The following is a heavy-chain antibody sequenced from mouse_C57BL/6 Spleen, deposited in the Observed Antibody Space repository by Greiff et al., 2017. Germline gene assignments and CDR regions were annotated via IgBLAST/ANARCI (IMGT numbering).Heavy chain of an antibody. CDR2: IYPGSGST. D-gene: IGHD2-1*01. J-gene: IGHJ4*01. CDR1: GYTFTSYW. CDR3: ARSGGNYYAMDY. Sequence: QVQLQQPGAELVKPGASVKMSCKASGYTFTSYWITWVKQRPGQGLEWIGDIYPGSGSTNYNEKFKSKATLTVDTSSSTAYMQLSCLTSEDSAVYYCARSGGNYYAMDYWGQGTSVTVSS. V-gene: IGHV1-55*01.